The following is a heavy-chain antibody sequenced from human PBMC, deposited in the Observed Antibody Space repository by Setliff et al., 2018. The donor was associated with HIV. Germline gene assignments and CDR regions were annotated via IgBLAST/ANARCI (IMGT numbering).Heavy chain of an antibody. V-gene: IGHV3-7*03. D-gene: IGHD6-6*01. CDR2: IKEDGSEK. Sequence: GGSLRLSCAASRFSISRYWMNWVRQAPGKGLEWVANIKEDGSEKYYVDSVKGRFTISRDNAKNSLFLQMNSLRAEDTAVYYCARGHYSSSSGWGQGTLVTAPQ. CDR3: ARGHYSSSSG. CDR1: RFSISRYW. J-gene: IGHJ4*02.